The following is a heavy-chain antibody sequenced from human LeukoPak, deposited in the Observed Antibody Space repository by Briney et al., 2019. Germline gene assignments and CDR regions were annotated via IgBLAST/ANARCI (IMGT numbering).Heavy chain of an antibody. J-gene: IGHJ4*02. CDR3: ARDGEMASITGYFDY. V-gene: IGHV3-30-3*01. D-gene: IGHD5-24*01. Sequence: GGSLRLSCAASGFTFSSYTMNWVRQAPGKGLEWVAVITYDGSIRYYADSVKGRFTISRDNSKNTLYLQMNSPRVEDTAVYYCARDGEMASITGYFDYWGQGTLVTVSS. CDR1: GFTFSSYT. CDR2: ITYDGSIR.